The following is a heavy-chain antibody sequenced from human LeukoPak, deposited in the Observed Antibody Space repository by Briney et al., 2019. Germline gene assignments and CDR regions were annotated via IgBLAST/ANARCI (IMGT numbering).Heavy chain of an antibody. D-gene: IGHD1-26*01. CDR3: AIAAGWERAY. J-gene: IGHJ4*02. V-gene: IGHV3-7*01. CDR1: GFTFSDYW. Sequence: GGSLRLSCGASGFTFSDYWVSWVRQAPKKGLEWVANIDQAGSAKHYVDSAKGRFTISRDNARNSIYLQMNSLRAEDTAVYYCAIAAGWERAYWGQGTLVTVSS. CDR2: IDQAGSAK.